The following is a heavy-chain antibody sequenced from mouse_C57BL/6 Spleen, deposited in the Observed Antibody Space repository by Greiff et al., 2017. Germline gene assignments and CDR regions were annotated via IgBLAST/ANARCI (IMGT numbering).Heavy chain of an antibody. CDR3: ARDYYGSYWYFDV. CDR1: GFTFSSYA. Sequence: EVQVVESGGGLVKPGGSLKLSCAASGFTFSSYAMSWVRQTPEKRLEWVATISDGGSYTYYPDNVKGRFTISRDNAKNNLYLQMSHLKSEDTAMYYCARDYYGSYWYFDVWGTGTTVTVSS. CDR2: ISDGGSYT. J-gene: IGHJ1*03. V-gene: IGHV5-4*01. D-gene: IGHD1-1*01.